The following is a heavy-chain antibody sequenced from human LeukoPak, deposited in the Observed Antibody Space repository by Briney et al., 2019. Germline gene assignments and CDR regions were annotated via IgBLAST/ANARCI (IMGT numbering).Heavy chain of an antibody. V-gene: IGHV3-53*01. CDR1: GFTVSANH. J-gene: IGHJ6*04. CDR3: ARDREVVTAKAQMDV. D-gene: IGHD2-21*02. CDR2: IYIDTNT. Sequence: PGGSLRLSCAVSGFTVSANHMGWVRQAPGKGLEWVSVIYIDTNTYYADSVKGRFTISRDNSKNTLFLQMNSLRAEDTAVYYCARDREVVTAKAQMDVWGKGTTVTVFS.